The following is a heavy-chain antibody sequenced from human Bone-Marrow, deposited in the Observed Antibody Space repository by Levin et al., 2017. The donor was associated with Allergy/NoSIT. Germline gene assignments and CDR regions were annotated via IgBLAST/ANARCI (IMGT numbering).Heavy chain of an antibody. CDR1: AFTFSDYS. V-gene: IGHV3-48*04. CDR3: ARAGQELRGGGGRPYYYYYYGLDV. CDR2: INGRSNTI. D-gene: IGHD1-7*01. J-gene: IGHJ6*02. Sequence: SGGSLRLSCASSAFTFSDYSMNWVRQAPGKGLEWISYINGRSNTIYYSDSVKGRFIISRDNVKNSLYLQMNNLRVEDTAVYFCARAGQELRGGGGRPYYYYYYGLDVWGQGTTVTVSS.